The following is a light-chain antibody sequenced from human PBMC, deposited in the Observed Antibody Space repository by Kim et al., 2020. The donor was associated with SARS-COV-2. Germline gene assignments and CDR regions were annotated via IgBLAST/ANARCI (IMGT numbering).Light chain of an antibody. CDR3: SSYTSLTTGV. J-gene: IGLJ3*02. Sequence: QSALTQPASVSGSPGQSITISCTGTSSYVGGYNYVSWYQQHPGKAPKLMIYDVTKWPSGVSNRFSGSKSGNTASLTISGLQAEDEADYYCSSYTSLTTGVFGGGTQLTVL. CDR1: SSYVGGYNY. V-gene: IGLV2-14*03. CDR2: DVT.